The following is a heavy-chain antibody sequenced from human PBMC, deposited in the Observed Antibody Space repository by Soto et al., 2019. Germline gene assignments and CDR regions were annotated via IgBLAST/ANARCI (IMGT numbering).Heavy chain of an antibody. CDR2: IYYSGST. CDR1: GGSVSSGSYY. D-gene: IGHD5-12*01. CDR3: AGRDGYNFAEYFQH. J-gene: IGHJ1*01. Sequence: QVQLQESGPGLVKPSETLSLTCTVSGGSVSSGSYYWSWIRQPPGKGLEWIGYIYYSGSTNYNPSLKSRVPISVDTSKNQFSLKLSSVTAADTAVYYCAGRDGYNFAEYFQHWGQGTLVTVSS. V-gene: IGHV4-61*01.